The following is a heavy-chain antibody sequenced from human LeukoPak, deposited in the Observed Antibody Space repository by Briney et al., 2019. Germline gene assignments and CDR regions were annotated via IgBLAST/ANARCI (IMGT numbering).Heavy chain of an antibody. CDR2: ISSSGSTI. J-gene: IGHJ6*03. V-gene: IGHV3-48*03. Sequence: GGSLRLSCAASGFTFSSYEMNWVRQAPGKGLEWVSYISSSGSTIYYADSVKGRFTISRDNSKNTLYLQMNSLRAEDTAVYYCAKSLGKYCSGTSCSNYYYYYYMDVWGKGTTVTVSS. CDR3: AKSLGKYCSGTSCSNYYYYYYMDV. D-gene: IGHD2-2*01. CDR1: GFTFSSYE.